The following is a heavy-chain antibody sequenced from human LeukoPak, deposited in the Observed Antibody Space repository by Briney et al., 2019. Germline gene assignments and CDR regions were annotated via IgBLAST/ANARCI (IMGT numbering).Heavy chain of an antibody. D-gene: IGHD1-26*01. Sequence: PGGSLRLSCVASGFIFSSYGMHWVRQAPGKGLEWVAVISHDGSNIYYADSVKGRFTISRDNAKNTLYLQMNSLRAGDTAVYFCARDLRGSRDYWGQGTLVTVSS. CDR2: ISHDGSNI. CDR3: ARDLRGSRDY. J-gene: IGHJ4*02. V-gene: IGHV3-30*03. CDR1: GFIFSSYG.